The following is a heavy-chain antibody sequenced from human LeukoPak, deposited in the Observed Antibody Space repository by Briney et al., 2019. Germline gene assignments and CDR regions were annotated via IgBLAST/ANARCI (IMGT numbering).Heavy chain of an antibody. Sequence: GASVKVSCKASGYTFTSYYMHWVRQAPGQGLEWMGIINPSGGSTSYAQKFQGRVTMTRDTSTSTVYMELSSLRSEDTAVYYCARGRWIQLWWAPTFDYWGQGTLVTVSS. CDR2: INPSGGST. D-gene: IGHD5-18*01. CDR1: GYTFTSYY. CDR3: ARGRWIQLWWAPTFDY. J-gene: IGHJ4*02. V-gene: IGHV1-46*01.